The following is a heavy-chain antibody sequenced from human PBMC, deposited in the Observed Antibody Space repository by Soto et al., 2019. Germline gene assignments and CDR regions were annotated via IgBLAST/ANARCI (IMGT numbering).Heavy chain of an antibody. CDR3: ARDSSYGLDV. CDR1: GFTFSSRW. Sequence: EVQLVESGGGLVQPGGSLRLSCAASGFTFSSRWMHWVRQAPGKGLVWVSHINSDGSATTYADSEKGRFTISRDNAKNTLYLQMNRLRAEDTAVYYCARDSSYGLDVWGQGTPVTVSS. CDR2: INSDGSAT. J-gene: IGHJ6*02. V-gene: IGHV3-74*01.